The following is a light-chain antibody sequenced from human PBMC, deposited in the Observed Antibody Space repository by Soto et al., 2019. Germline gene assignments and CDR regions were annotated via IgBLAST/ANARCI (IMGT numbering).Light chain of an antibody. J-gene: IGKJ1*01. CDR2: GAS. CDR1: QSVSSS. Sequence: EIVMTQSPVALSVSPGDRATLSCRASQSVSSSLAWYQQKPGQTPRLLIYGASTRATGLPPRFSGSGSGTEFTLTISSLQSEDFAVYYCQQYNDWPPTFGQGTKVDIK. V-gene: IGKV3-15*01. CDR3: QQYNDWPPT.